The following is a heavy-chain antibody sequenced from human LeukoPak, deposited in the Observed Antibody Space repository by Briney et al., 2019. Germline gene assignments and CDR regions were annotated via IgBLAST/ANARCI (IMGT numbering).Heavy chain of an antibody. V-gene: IGHV3-23*01. J-gene: IGHJ4*02. CDR3: AKVPSLYSYKIDY. D-gene: IGHD5-18*01. Sequence: PGGSLRLSCAASGFTFSSYAMSWVRQAPGKGLEWVLAISGSGGSTYYADSVKGRFTISRDNSKNTLYLQMNSLRAEDTAVYYCAKVPSLYSYKIDYWGQGTLVTVSS. CDR1: GFTFSSYA. CDR2: ISGSGGST.